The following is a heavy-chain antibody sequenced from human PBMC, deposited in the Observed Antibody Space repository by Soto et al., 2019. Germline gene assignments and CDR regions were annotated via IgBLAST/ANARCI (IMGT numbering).Heavy chain of an antibody. CDR1: GGSINSSSYF. D-gene: IGHD6-19*01. CDR2: IYYSGST. V-gene: IGHV4-39*01. CDR3: ARHYSSGSRNWFDP. Sequence: PSETLSLTCSVSGGSINSSSYFWGWVRQPPGKGLEWIGSIYYSGSTYYNPSLRSRVTISVDTSKNQFSLKLSSVTTADTAVFYCARHYSSGSRNWFDPWGQGTLVTVSS. J-gene: IGHJ5*02.